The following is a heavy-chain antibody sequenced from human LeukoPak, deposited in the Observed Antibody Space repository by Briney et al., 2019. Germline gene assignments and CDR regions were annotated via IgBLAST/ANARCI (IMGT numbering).Heavy chain of an antibody. D-gene: IGHD2-15*01. Sequence: ASVTVSFKASGYTFTSYYMHWVRQAPGQGLEGMGIINPSGGSTSYAQKFQGRVTMTRDTSTSTVYMELSSLRSEDTAVYYCAREGCSGGSCYRNWFDHWGQGTLVTVSS. V-gene: IGHV1-46*01. CDR1: GYTFTSYY. CDR2: INPSGGST. J-gene: IGHJ5*02. CDR3: AREGCSGGSCYRNWFDH.